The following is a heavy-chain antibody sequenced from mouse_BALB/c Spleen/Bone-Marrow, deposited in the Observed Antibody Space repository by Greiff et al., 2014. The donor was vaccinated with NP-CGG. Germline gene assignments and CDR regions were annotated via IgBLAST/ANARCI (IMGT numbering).Heavy chain of an antibody. Sequence: EVHLVESGAELVKPGASVKLSCTASGFNIKDTYMHWVEQRPEQGLEWIGRIDPANGNTKYDPKFQGKATITADTSSNTAYLQLSSLTSEDTAVYYCAMYYYGSSLFAYWGQGTLVTVSA. J-gene: IGHJ3*01. V-gene: IGHV14-3*02. CDR3: AMYYYGSSLFAY. CDR2: IDPANGNT. CDR1: GFNIKDTY. D-gene: IGHD1-1*01.